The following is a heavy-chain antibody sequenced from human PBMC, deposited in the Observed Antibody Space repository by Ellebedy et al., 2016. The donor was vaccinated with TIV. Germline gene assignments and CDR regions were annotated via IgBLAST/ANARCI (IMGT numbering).Heavy chain of an antibody. CDR3: ARGRYYGMDV. J-gene: IGHJ6*02. CDR2: IKSDGSNT. V-gene: IGHV3-74*03. Sequence: PGGSLRLSCAASGFTFSKYWMHWVRQAPGKGLMWVSRIKSDGSNTTYADSVKGRFTISRDDAKNTLYLQMNSLRAEDTAVYYCARGRYYGMDVWGQGTTVTVSS. CDR1: GFTFSKYW.